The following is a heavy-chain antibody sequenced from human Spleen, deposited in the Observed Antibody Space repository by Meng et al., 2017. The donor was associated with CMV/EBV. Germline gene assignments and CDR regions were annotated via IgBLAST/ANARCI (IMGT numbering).Heavy chain of an antibody. CDR1: GGSVSTGSYY. CDR3: ARDILERNAFDM. J-gene: IGHJ3*02. Sequence: SETLSLTCSVSGGSVSTGSYYWSWLRQPPGKGLEWIGYISYIGSTNYNPSLKSRVTISVDTSKNQFSLKLSSVTAADTAIFYCARDILERNAFDMWGQGTMVTVSS. D-gene: IGHD1-1*01. V-gene: IGHV4-61*01. CDR2: ISYIGST.